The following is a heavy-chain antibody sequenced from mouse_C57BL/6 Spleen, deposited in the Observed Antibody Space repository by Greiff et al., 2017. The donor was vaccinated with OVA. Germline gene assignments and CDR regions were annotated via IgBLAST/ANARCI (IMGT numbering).Heavy chain of an antibody. D-gene: IGHD6-2*01. J-gene: IGHJ2*01. CDR2: ISSGGSYT. CDR3: ARAEGLRGYYFDY. Sequence: DVKLVESGGDLVKPGGSLKLSCAASGFTFSSYGMSWVRQTPDKRLEWVATISSGGSYTYYPDSVKGRFTISRDNAKNTLYLQMSSLKSEDTAMYYCARAEGLRGYYFDYWGKGTTLTVSS. CDR1: GFTFSSYG. V-gene: IGHV5-6*02.